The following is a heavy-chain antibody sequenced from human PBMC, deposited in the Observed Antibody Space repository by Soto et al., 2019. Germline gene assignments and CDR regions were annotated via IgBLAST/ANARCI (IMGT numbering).Heavy chain of an antibody. CDR2: INPSGGST. D-gene: IGHD2-15*01. V-gene: IGHV1-46*01. J-gene: IGHJ6*02. Sequence: ASVKVSCKACGYTFTIYYIHWVRQAPGQGLEWMGIINPSGGSTTYAQKFQGRVTMTRATSTSTVYMELSSLRSEETAVYYCARGGRYSDYYYYYGMDVWGQGTTVTVSS. CDR3: ARGGRYSDYYYYYGMDV. CDR1: GYTFTIYY.